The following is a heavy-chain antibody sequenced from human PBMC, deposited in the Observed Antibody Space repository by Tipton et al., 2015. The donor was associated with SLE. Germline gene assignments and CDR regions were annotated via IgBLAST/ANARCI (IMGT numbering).Heavy chain of an antibody. J-gene: IGHJ4*02. CDR1: GGSISSYY. CDR2: IYTSGST. CDR3: ASHGEDYFDY. Sequence: TLSLTCTVSGGSISSYYWSWIRQSPGKGLEWIGYIYTSGSTNYNPSLKSRVTISADTSKNQFSLKLSSVTAADTAVYYCASHGEDYFDYWGQGTLVTVSS. V-gene: IGHV4-4*08.